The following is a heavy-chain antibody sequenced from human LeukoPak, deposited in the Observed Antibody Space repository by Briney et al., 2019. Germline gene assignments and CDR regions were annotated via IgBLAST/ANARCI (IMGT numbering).Heavy chain of an antibody. CDR1: GFTVSSNY. J-gene: IGHJ4*02. CDR3: AKDGLVVPAAPFDY. CDR2: IYSGGST. V-gene: IGHV3-53*01. D-gene: IGHD2-2*01. Sequence: GGSLRLSCAASGFTVSSNYMSWVRQAPGKGLEWVSVIYSGGSTYYADSVKGRFTISRDNSKNTLYLQMNNLRAEDTAVYYCAKDGLVVPAAPFDYWGQGTLVTVSS.